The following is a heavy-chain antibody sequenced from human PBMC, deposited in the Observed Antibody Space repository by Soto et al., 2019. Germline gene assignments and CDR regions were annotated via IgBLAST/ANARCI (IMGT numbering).Heavy chain of an antibody. D-gene: IGHD3-22*01. CDR3: ARDSSIVVVISNYYYYGMDV. J-gene: IGHJ6*02. Sequence: ASVKVSCKASGYTFTSYGISWVRQAPGQGLEWMGWISAYNGNTNYAQKLQGRVTMTTDTSTSTAYMELRSLRSDDTAVYYCARDSSIVVVISNYYYYGMDVWGQGTTVTVSS. V-gene: IGHV1-18*01. CDR2: ISAYNGNT. CDR1: GYTFTSYG.